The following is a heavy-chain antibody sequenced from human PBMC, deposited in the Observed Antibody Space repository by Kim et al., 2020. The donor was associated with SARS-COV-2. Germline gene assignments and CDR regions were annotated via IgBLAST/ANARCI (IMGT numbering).Heavy chain of an antibody. Sequence: QGLAGRFVFSLDTSVNTAYLQISSLQAEDTAVYYCARDAGYYYYGMDVWGQGTTVTVSS. V-gene: IGHV7-4-1*02. J-gene: IGHJ6*02. CDR3: ARDAGYYYYGMDV.